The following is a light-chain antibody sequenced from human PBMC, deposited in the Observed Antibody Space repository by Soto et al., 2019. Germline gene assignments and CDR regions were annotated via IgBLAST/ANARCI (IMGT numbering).Light chain of an antibody. Sequence: LTQPASVSGSPGQSVTISCTGTSSDVGGYDYVSWYQQHPGTAPKLILYGVNNRPSGVSNRFSGSKSGNTASLIISGLQTEDEANYYCSAYTTSNTLIFGTGTKVTVL. CDR2: GVN. V-gene: IGLV2-14*01. J-gene: IGLJ1*01. CDR1: SSDVGGYDY. CDR3: SAYTTSNTLI.